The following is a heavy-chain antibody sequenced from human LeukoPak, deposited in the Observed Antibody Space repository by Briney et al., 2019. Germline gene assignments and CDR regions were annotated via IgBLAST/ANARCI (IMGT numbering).Heavy chain of an antibody. CDR2: IIPIFGTA. CDR1: GGTFSSYA. D-gene: IGHD3-22*01. CDR3: ARVLYDSSGYYFDY. Sequence: SVKVSCTASGGTFSSYAISWVRQAPGQGLEWMGGIIPIFGTANYAQTFQGRVTITADESTSTAYMELSSLRSEDTAVYYCARVLYDSSGYYFDYWGQGTLVTVSS. J-gene: IGHJ4*02. V-gene: IGHV1-69*13.